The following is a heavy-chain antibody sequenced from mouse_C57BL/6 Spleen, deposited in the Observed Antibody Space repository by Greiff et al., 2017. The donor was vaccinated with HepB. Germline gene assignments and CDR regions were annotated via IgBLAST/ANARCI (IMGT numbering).Heavy chain of an antibody. CDR2: INYDGSST. Sequence: EVQLVESEGGLVQPGSSMKLSCTASGFTFSDYYMAWVRQVPEKGLEWVANINYDGSSTYYLDSLKSHFIISRDNAKNILYLQMSSLKSEDTATYYCAREGDYYGSVWDFDVWGTGTTVTVSS. D-gene: IGHD1-1*01. CDR1: GFTFSDYY. J-gene: IGHJ1*03. CDR3: AREGDYYGSVWDFDV. V-gene: IGHV5-16*01.